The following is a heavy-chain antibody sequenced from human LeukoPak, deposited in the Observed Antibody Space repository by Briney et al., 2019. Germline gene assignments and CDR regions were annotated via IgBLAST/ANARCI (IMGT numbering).Heavy chain of an antibody. CDR1: GFTFSSYS. D-gene: IGHD3-16*01. Sequence: GGSLRLSCAASGFTFSSYSMNWVRQAPGKGLEWVSSISSSSSYIYYADSVKGRFTISRDNAKNSLYLQMNSLRAEDTAVYYCARDSLARWGASFDYCGQGTLVTVSS. CDR2: ISSSSSYI. J-gene: IGHJ4*02. V-gene: IGHV3-21*01. CDR3: ARDSLARWGASFDY.